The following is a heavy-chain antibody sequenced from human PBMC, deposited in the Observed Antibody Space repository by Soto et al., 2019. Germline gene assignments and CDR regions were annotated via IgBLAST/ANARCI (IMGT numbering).Heavy chain of an antibody. CDR2: ISAYNGNT. CDR3: AREWDCSSTSCYGWFDP. CDR1: GYTFTSYG. J-gene: IGHJ5*02. D-gene: IGHD2-2*01. V-gene: IGHV1-18*01. Sequence: ASVKVSCKASGYTFTSYGISWVRQAPGQGLEWMGWISAYNGNTNYAQKLQGRVTMTTDTSTSTAYMELRSLRSDDTAVYYCAREWDCSSTSCYGWFDPWGQGTLVTVSS.